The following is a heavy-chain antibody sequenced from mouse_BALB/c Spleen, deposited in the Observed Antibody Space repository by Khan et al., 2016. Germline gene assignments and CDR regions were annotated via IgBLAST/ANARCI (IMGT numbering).Heavy chain of an antibody. V-gene: IGHV9-3-1*01. Sequence: QIQLVQSGPELKKPGETVKISCKASGYTFTNYGMNWVKQAPGKGLKWMGWINTYTGEPTYADDFKGRFAFSLKTSASTAYLQINNLKNEDTATYFWASVYYDYEGRYAMDYWGQGTSVTVSS. D-gene: IGHD2-4*01. J-gene: IGHJ4*01. CDR3: ASVYYDYEGRYAMDY. CDR1: GYTFTNYG. CDR2: INTYTGEP.